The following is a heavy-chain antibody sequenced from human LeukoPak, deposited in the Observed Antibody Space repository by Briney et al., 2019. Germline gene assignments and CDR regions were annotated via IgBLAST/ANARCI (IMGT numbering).Heavy chain of an antibody. Sequence: SETLSLTCTVSNGSINFVSYYWSWIRQPPGKGLEWLGYIHYTGNTTYNPSLKSRVTISMDTAKNQFSLKVSSVTAADTAVYYCARDGAGMTGTGLDYWGQGILATVSS. CDR3: ARDGAGMTGTGLDY. J-gene: IGHJ4*02. CDR2: IHYTGNT. D-gene: IGHD3-9*01. V-gene: IGHV4-61*01. CDR1: NGSINFVSYY.